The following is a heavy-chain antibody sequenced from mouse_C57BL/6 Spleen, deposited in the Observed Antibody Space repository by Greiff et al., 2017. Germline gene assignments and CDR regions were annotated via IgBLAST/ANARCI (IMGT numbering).Heavy chain of an antibody. V-gene: IGHV1-26*01. J-gene: IGHJ4*01. CDR3: ARWEGYYGEY. CDR1: GYTFTDYY. Sequence: VQLQQSGPELVKPGASVKISCKASGYTFTDYYMNWVKQSHGQSLEWIGDINPNNGGTSYNQKFKGKATLTVDTSSSTAYMELRSLTSEDSAVYYCARWEGYYGEYWGQGTSVTVST. CDR2: INPNNGGT. D-gene: IGHD1-1*01.